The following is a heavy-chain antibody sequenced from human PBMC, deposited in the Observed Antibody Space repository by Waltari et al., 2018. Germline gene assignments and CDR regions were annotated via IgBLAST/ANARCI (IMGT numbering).Heavy chain of an antibody. CDR3: VRDHWGPDY. J-gene: IGHJ4*02. Sequence: EVHLVESGGGLVLPGGSLRLSCAPSGFPFPDYSMSWVRKAPGKGPEWVANIHKDGSEKNYVDYVKGRFTISRDNAKDSVYLQRNSLRADDTAMYYCVRDHWGPDYWGQGTLVTVSS. D-gene: IGHD7-27*01. V-gene: IGHV3-7*01. CDR2: IHKDGSEK. CDR1: GFPFPDYS.